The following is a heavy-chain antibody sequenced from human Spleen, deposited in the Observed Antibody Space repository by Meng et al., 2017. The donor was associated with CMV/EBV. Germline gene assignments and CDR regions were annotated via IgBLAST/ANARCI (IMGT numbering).Heavy chain of an antibody. V-gene: IGHV3-7*02. J-gene: IGHJ6*02. D-gene: IGHD2-2*01. Sequence: GESLKISCAASGVIFSDYWMSWVHQAPGKGLEWVANIKQDGSQKYYVDSVKGRFTISRDNAKKSLYLQMNSLRVEDSAVYYCARARRQLLSYGMDVWGQGTTVTVSS. CDR2: IKQDGSQK. CDR3: ARARRQLLSYGMDV. CDR1: GVIFSDYW.